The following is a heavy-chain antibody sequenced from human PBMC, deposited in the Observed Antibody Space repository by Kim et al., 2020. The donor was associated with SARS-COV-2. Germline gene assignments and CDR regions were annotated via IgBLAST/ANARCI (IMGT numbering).Heavy chain of an antibody. J-gene: IGHJ6*02. CDR1: GFTFTNFW. CDR2: IKQDGSEK. CDR3: ARGRAMDV. Sequence: GGSLRLSCAASGFTFTNFWMIWVRQAPGKGLEWVATIKQDGSEKYYVDSVKGRFTISRDNAKNSLFLQMNSLRAEDTAMYYCARGRAMDVWGQGTTVTVSS. V-gene: IGHV3-7*03.